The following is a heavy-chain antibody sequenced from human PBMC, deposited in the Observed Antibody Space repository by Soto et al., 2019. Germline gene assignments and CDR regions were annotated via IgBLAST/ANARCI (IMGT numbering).Heavy chain of an antibody. CDR1: GFTFSDYY. Sequence: GSLRLSCAASGFTFSDYYMSWIRQAPGKGLEWVSYISSSSSYTNYADSVKGRFTISRENAKNSLFLQMNSLRAEDTAVYYCARDFPLYYGMDVWGQGTTVTVSS. CDR2: ISSSSSYT. J-gene: IGHJ6*02. CDR3: ARDFPLYYGMDV. V-gene: IGHV3-11*06.